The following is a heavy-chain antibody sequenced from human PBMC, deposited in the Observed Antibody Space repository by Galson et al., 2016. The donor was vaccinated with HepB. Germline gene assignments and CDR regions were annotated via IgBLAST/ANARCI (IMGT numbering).Heavy chain of an antibody. V-gene: IGHV3-30*18. J-gene: IGHJ3*01. Sequence: SLRLSCAGSEFTFRDYAIHWVRQAPGKGLEWVAIISYNGRSDYYSDSVKGRFTISRDNSKNTVYMQMNSLSAEDTAVYFCAKTNRSLEWYGAYDVWGQGTMVTVSS. D-gene: IGHD3-3*01. CDR2: ISYNGRSD. CDR1: EFTFRDYA. CDR3: AKTNRSLEWYGAYDV.